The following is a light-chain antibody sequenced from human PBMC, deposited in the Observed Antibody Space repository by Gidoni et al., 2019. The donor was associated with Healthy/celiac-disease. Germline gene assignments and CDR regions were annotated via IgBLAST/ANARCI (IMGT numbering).Light chain of an antibody. CDR1: SSDVGGYNY. Sequence: QSALTQPAPVSGSPGQSITISCTGTSSDVGGYNYVSWYQQHPGKAPKLMLYDVSNRPSGVSNRFSVSKSGNTASLTISGLQAEDEADYDCSSYTSSSTLVVFGGGTKLTVL. J-gene: IGLJ2*01. V-gene: IGLV2-14*01. CDR2: DVS. CDR3: SSYTSSSTLVV.